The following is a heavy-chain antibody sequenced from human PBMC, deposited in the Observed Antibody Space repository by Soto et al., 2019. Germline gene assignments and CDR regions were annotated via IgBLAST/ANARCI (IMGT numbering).Heavy chain of an antibody. CDR3: ARDRRGYYDSSGYYGRVYYYYGMDV. CDR1: GFTFISYS. CDR2: ISSSSSYI. V-gene: IGHV3-21*01. D-gene: IGHD3-22*01. Sequence: WGSLRLSCAASGFTFISYSINFFRHSPFKGLEWVSSISSSSSYIYYADSVKGRFTISRDNAKNSLYLQMNSLRAEDTAVYYCARDRRGYYDSSGYYGRVYYYYGMDVWGQGTTVTVSS. J-gene: IGHJ6*02.